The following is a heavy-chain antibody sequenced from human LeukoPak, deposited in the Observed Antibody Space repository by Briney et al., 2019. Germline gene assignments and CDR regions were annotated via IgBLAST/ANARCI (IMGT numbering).Heavy chain of an antibody. CDR1: GYSISSGYY. Sequence: PSETLSLTCTVSGYSISSGYYWGWIRQPPGKGLEWIGSIYHSGSTYYNPSLKSRVTISVDTSKNQFSLKLSSVTAADTAVYYCARTSRITMVRGVTSYYFDYWGQGTLVTVSS. CDR3: ARTSRITMVRGVTSYYFDY. V-gene: IGHV4-38-2*02. D-gene: IGHD3-10*01. CDR2: IYHSGST. J-gene: IGHJ4*02.